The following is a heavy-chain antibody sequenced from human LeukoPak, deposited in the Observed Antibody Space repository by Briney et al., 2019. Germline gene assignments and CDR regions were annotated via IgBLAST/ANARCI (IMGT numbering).Heavy chain of an antibody. Sequence: SETLSLTCSVSGGSISDSRYYWGWIRQPPGKGLEGIGSIYDSGTTHCNPALKSRVTISEDTSKNQFSLKLSSVTAADTGVYYCARQRLTGNQGRGWFDLWGQGTLVTVSS. CDR1: GGSISDSRYY. J-gene: IGHJ5*02. D-gene: IGHD7-27*01. CDR2: IYDSGTT. CDR3: ARQRLTGNQGRGWFDL. V-gene: IGHV4-39*01.